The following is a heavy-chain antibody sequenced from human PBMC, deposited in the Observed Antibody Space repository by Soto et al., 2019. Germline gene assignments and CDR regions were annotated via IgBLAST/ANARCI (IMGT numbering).Heavy chain of an antibody. CDR2: IVPMFGRS. CDR1: GGTSTRYA. V-gene: IGHV1-69*06. D-gene: IGHD3-3*01. J-gene: IGHJ4*02. Sequence: ARLVQSGAEVRKPGSSVKVSCKVTGGTSTRYAINWVRQAPGQGLEWMGGIVPMFGRSKYAQKFQGRVTITADTSTNIAYMELRSLRSEDTAVYYCNRGSEYDFWSGYLWGQGTLVSVSS. CDR3: NRGSEYDFWSGYL.